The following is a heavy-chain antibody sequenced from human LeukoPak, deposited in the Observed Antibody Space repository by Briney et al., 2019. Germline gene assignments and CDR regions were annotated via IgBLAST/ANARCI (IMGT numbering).Heavy chain of an antibody. V-gene: IGHV1-69*13. CDR2: IIPIFRTA. J-gene: IGHJ3*02. Sequence: GSAVKVSCKASGGTFSSYSITWVRQAPRHVLEWIGGIIPIFRTANYAQKFQGRVTITADESTTTASLELSSLRSEDTAVYYCASHSGETDDAFDIWGQGTMVTVSS. CDR1: GGTFSSYS. D-gene: IGHD3-10*01. CDR3: ASHSGETDDAFDI.